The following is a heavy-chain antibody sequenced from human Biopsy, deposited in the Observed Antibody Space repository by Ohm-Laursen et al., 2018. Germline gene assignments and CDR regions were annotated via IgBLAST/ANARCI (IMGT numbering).Heavy chain of an antibody. D-gene: IGHD5-24*01. J-gene: IGHJ4*02. CDR3: ARERGGYKRTDY. CDR1: GYTFTSYG. Sequence: GASVKVSCNASGYTFTSYGISWVRQAPGQGLEWMGWINTYNGNTNYAQNLQGRVTMTTDTSTSTAYMELRSLGSDDTAVYYCARERGGYKRTDYWGQGTLVTVSS. CDR2: INTYNGNT. V-gene: IGHV1-18*01.